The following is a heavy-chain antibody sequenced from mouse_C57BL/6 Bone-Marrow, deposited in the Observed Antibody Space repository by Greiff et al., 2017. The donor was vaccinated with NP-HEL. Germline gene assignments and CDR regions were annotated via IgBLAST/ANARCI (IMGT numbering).Heavy chain of an antibody. J-gene: IGHJ2*01. CDR3: TTDFDYGDVYFDY. Sequence: VQLQQSGAELVRPGASVKLSCKASGYNIKDDYMHWVKQRPEQGLEWIGWIDPENGDTEYASKFQGKFTITAYTSSNTAYLQLSSLTSEDTAVYYCTTDFDYGDVYFDYWDQGTTLTVSA. V-gene: IGHV14-4*01. CDR1: GYNIKDDY. D-gene: IGHD2-4*01. CDR2: IDPENGDT.